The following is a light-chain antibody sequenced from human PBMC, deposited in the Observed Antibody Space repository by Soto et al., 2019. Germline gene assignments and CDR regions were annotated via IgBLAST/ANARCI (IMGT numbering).Light chain of an antibody. V-gene: IGKV3-20*01. J-gene: IGKJ2*01. CDR2: DAF. Sequence: EIVLTQAPGTLSLSPGERAILSCRASQSVSSSSLAWYQHKPGQAPRLLIYDAFSRATDIPDRFSGSESGTDFTLTISRLEPEDFAVYYCQHYGSSPPKYTFGQGTKLEI. CDR1: QSVSSSS. CDR3: QHYGSSPPKYT.